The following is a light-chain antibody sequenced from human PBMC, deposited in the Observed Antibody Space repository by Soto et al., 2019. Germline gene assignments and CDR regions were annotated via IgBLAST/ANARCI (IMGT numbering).Light chain of an antibody. Sequence: EIVLTQSPATLSLSPWERATLSCRASQSVSSFLAWYQRKPGQAPRLLIYRASARATGIPDRFSGSGSGTDFTLTISRLEPEDFAVYYCQQYGDSPWTFGQGTKVDIK. J-gene: IGKJ1*01. CDR2: RAS. CDR1: QSVSSF. V-gene: IGKV3-20*01. CDR3: QQYGDSPWT.